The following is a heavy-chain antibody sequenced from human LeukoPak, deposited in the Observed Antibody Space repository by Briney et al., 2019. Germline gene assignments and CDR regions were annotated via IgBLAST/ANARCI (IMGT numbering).Heavy chain of an antibody. Sequence: GASVKVSCKASGYIFTGYDMHWVRQAPGQGLEWMGWINPNSGGTKYAQKFQGRVTMTRDTSISTAYMELSRLGSDDTALYYCANQQLQWREISYFDDWRQGTLVTVSS. D-gene: IGHD5-24*01. CDR3: ANQQLQWREISYFDD. CDR2: INPNSGGT. V-gene: IGHV1-2*02. CDR1: GYIFTGYD. J-gene: IGHJ4*02.